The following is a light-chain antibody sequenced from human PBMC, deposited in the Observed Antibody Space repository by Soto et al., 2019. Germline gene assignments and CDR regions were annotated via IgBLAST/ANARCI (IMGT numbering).Light chain of an antibody. CDR1: QSFLHFGEKNY. CDR3: MQSIRVPWT. CDR2: EVS. Sequence: DIVMTQTPRSLSVTPGQPASISCKSSQSFLHFGEKNYLYWYLQKPGQPPQLLIYEVSNRFSGVPDRFSGSGSGTDFTLQISRVEAEDVGIYYCMQSIRVPWTFGQGTKVEI. J-gene: IGKJ1*01. V-gene: IGKV2D-29*01.